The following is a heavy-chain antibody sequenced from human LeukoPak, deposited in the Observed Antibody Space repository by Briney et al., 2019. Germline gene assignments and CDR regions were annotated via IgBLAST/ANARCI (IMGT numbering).Heavy chain of an antibody. J-gene: IGHJ6*02. V-gene: IGHV4-59*01. CDR3: ARGAGNYYFYGMDV. Sequence: SETLPLTCTVSGGSISSYFWGWFRKPPGKGLRWIGHIYYSGSTNYNPSLKSRVTVSVDTSKNQFSLKLSSVTAADTAVYYCARGAGNYYFYGMDVWGQGTTVTVSS. CDR1: GGSISSYF. CDR2: IYYSGST.